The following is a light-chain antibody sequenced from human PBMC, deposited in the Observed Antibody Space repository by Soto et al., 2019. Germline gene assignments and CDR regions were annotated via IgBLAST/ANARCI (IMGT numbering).Light chain of an antibody. CDR1: QSVDSSF. J-gene: IGKJ5*01. Sequence: EIVLTQSPGTLSLSPGERATLSFSASQSVDSSFLAWYQQKPGQPPRLLISGASNRATGVPARFRGSGSGTDFTLTISSLEPEDFSVYYCQQRSNWPITFGQGTRLEIK. V-gene: IGKV3-11*01. CDR3: QQRSNWPIT. CDR2: GAS.